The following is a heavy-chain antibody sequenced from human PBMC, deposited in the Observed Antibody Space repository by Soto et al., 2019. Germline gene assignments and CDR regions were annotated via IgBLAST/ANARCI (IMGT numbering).Heavy chain of an antibody. Sequence: QVQLVESGGGVAQPGRSLRLSCAASGFTFSSYAMHWVRQAPGKGLEWVAVISYDGSNKYYADSVKGRFTISRDNSKNTLYLQMNSLRAEDTAVYYCAREERWRIAAADGYYYYGMDVWGQGTTVTVSS. J-gene: IGHJ6*02. D-gene: IGHD6-13*01. CDR3: AREERWRIAAADGYYYYGMDV. V-gene: IGHV3-30-3*01. CDR1: GFTFSSYA. CDR2: ISYDGSNK.